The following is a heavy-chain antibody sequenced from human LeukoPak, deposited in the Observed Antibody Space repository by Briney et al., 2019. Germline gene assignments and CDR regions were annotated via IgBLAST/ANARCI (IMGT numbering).Heavy chain of an antibody. CDR1: GFTFSTYS. D-gene: IGHD2-2*01. CDR3: ARESCSSTSCYFLSWGYNWFDP. V-gene: IGHV3-21*01. Sequence: PGGSLRLSCAASGFTFSTYSMNWVRQAPGKGLEWVSSITSSSSYVYYADSVKGRFTISRDNAKNSLYLQMNSLRAEDTAVYYCARESCSSTSCYFLSWGYNWFDPWGQGTLVTVSS. CDR2: ITSSSSYV. J-gene: IGHJ5*02.